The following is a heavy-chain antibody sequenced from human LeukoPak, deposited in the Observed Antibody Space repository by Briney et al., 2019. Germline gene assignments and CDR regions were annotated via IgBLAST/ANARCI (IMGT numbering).Heavy chain of an antibody. J-gene: IGHJ6*04. CDR3: ARQRFGDV. D-gene: IGHD3-3*01. Sequence: GGSLRLSCGASGFTFSSNWMTWVRQAPGKGLEWVANIKQDGSEKNYVDSVKGRFTISRDNAKNSLYLQMNSLRAEDTAVYYCARQRFGDVWGKGTTLTVSS. V-gene: IGHV3-7*02. CDR1: GFTFSSNW. CDR2: IKQDGSEK.